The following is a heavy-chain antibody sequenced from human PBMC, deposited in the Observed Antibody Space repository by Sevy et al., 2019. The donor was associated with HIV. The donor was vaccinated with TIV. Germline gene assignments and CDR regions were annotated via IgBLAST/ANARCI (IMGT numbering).Heavy chain of an antibody. Sequence: GGSLRLSCAASGFTFSSSIINWVRQAPGKGLEWVSSISGTGSTIYYADSVKGRSTISRDNAKNSLYLQMHSLRDEDTAVYYCARSDYGDYVGWFDPWGQGTLVTVSS. CDR1: GFTFSSSI. V-gene: IGHV3-48*02. D-gene: IGHD4-17*01. CDR3: ARSDYGDYVGWFDP. CDR2: ISGTGSTI. J-gene: IGHJ5*02.